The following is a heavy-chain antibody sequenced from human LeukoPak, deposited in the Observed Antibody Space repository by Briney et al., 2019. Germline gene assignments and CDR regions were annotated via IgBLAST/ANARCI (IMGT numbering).Heavy chain of an antibody. CDR1: GFTFDDYA. Sequence: SLRLSCAASGFTFDDYAMHWVRQAPGKGLEWVSGISWNSGSIGYADSVKGRFTISRDNARNSLYLQMNSLRAEDMALYYCAKSLIWRGEGAFDYWGQGTLVTVSS. J-gene: IGHJ4*02. CDR3: AKSLIWRGEGAFDY. V-gene: IGHV3-9*03. D-gene: IGHD1-26*01. CDR2: ISWNSGSI.